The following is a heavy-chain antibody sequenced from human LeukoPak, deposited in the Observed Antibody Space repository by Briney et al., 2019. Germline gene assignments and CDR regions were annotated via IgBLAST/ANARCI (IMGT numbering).Heavy chain of an antibody. CDR1: GFRFSDFT. Sequence: PGGSLRLSCAASGFRFSDFTMTWVRQAPGKGPEWVSAIGGRGGSTYYADSLGGRFTISRDNSKDMVYLQMNSLKVEDTATYYCGKKGGAWGQGTKVTVSS. J-gene: IGHJ5*02. V-gene: IGHV3-23*01. CDR2: IGGRGGST. CDR3: GKKGGA. D-gene: IGHD3-16*01.